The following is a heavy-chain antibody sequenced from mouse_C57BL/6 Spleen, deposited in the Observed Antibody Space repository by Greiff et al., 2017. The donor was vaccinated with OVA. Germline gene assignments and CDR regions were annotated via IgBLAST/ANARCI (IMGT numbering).Heavy chain of an antibody. CDR2: IYPSDSET. CDR3: ARSGDYDWYFDV. D-gene: IGHD2-4*01. Sequence: QVQLRQPGAELVRPGSSVKLSCKASGYTFTSYWMDWVKQRPGQGLEWIGNIYPSDSETHYNQKFKDKATLTVDKSSSTAYMQLSSLTSEDSAVYYCARSGDYDWYFDVWGTGTTVTVSS. J-gene: IGHJ1*03. CDR1: GYTFTSYW. V-gene: IGHV1-61*01.